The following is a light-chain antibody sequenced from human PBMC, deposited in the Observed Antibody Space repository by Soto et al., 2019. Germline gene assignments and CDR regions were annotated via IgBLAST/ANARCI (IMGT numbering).Light chain of an antibody. J-gene: IGLJ2*01. CDR1: SSDIGASDY. CDR2: NVN. CDR3: SSYAL. V-gene: IGLV2-14*03. Sequence: QSALTQPASVSGSPGQSITVSCTGTSSDIGASDYVSWYQQHTDKAPKLIISNVNYRPSGISSRFSGSKSGNTASLSISGLQAEDEADYFRSSYALFGGGTKVTVL.